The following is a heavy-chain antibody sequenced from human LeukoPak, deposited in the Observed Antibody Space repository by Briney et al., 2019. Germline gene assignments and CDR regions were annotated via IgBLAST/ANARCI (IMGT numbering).Heavy chain of an antibody. CDR1: GFTFSSYP. CDR3: ARDSQPGYCSGGSCYWDYYYGMDV. J-gene: IGHJ6*02. Sequence: GGSLRLSCAASGFTFSSYPMHWVRQAPGKGLEWVAVISKDGSEKHFADPVKGRFTISRDNSKNTLYLQMDSLRAEDTAVYYCARDSQPGYCSGGSCYWDYYYGMDVWGQGTTVTVSS. CDR2: ISKDGSEK. V-gene: IGHV3-30-3*01. D-gene: IGHD2-15*01.